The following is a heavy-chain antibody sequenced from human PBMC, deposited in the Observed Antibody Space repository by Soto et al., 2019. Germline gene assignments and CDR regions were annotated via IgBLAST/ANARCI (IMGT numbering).Heavy chain of an antibody. V-gene: IGHV5-51*01. Sequence: GESLKSSCKGSGYSFTSYWIGWVRQMPGKGLEWMGIIYPGDSDTRYSPSFQGQVTISADKSISTAYLQWSSLKASDTAMYYCARAKYYYDSSGYYYVGAFDIWGQGTMVTVSS. J-gene: IGHJ3*02. CDR1: GYSFTSYW. CDR3: ARAKYYYDSSGYYYVGAFDI. CDR2: IYPGDSDT. D-gene: IGHD3-22*01.